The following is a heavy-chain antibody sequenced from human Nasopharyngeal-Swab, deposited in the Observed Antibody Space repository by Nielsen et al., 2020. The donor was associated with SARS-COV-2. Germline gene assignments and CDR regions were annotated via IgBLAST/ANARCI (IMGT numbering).Heavy chain of an antibody. V-gene: IGHV1-69*13. CDR3: ARPQALIRSGELSNTYYYYGMDV. Sequence: SVKVSCKASGGTFSSYAISWVRQAPGQGLEWMGGIIPIFGTANYAQKFQGRVTITADESTSTAYMELSSLRSEDTAVYYCARPQALIRSGELSNTYYYYGMDVWGQGTTVTVSS. CDR2: IIPIFGTA. J-gene: IGHJ6*02. CDR1: GGTFSSYA. D-gene: IGHD3-16*02.